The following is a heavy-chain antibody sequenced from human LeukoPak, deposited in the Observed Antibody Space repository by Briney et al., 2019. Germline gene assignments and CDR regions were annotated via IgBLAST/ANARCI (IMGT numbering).Heavy chain of an antibody. D-gene: IGHD3-22*01. V-gene: IGHV4-34*01. J-gene: IGHJ5*02. Sequence: SETLSLTCAVYGGSFSGYYWSWIRQPPGKGLEWIGEINHSGSTYYNPSLKSRVTISVDTSKNQFSLKLSSVTAADTAVYYCARHPSYYYDSSGYSWGQGTLVTVSS. CDR3: ARHPSYYYDSSGYS. CDR1: GGSFSGYY. CDR2: INHSGST.